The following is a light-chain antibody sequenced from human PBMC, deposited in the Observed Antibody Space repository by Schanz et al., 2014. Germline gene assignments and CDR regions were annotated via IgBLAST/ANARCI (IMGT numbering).Light chain of an antibody. CDR2: GAS. V-gene: IGKV3-20*01. CDR1: QTVISSY. Sequence: EIVMTQSPATLSLSPGERATLSCRASQTVISSYFSWYQQKPGQAPRLLIYGASSRATGIPDRFSGSGSGTDFTLTISRLEPEDFAVYYCQQYGRTFGQGTKVEIK. J-gene: IGKJ1*01. CDR3: QQYGRT.